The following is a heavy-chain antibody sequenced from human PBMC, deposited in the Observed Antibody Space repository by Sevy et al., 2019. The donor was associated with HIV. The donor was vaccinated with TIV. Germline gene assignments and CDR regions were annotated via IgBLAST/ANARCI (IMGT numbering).Heavy chain of an antibody. CDR1: GYTFSNYG. J-gene: IGHJ4*02. Sequence: ASVKVSCQASGYTFSNYGVTWVRQAPGQGLEWMGWISGYNGNTKYAQKFQDRVIMTTDTATSTAYMELRSLRSDDTAVYYCVRDESFSLIVVDPDNWGQGTLVTVSS. D-gene: IGHD3-22*01. V-gene: IGHV1-18*01. CDR3: VRDESFSLIVVDPDN. CDR2: ISGYNGNT.